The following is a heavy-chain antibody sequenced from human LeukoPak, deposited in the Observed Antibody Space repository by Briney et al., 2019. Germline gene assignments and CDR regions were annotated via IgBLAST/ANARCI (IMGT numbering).Heavy chain of an antibody. J-gene: IGHJ4*02. CDR1: GGSISTYY. V-gene: IGHV4-59*01. D-gene: IGHD3-10*01. CDR2: VYYSGST. CDR3: ARSALDTSGSYYNRQPFEY. Sequence: SETLSLTCTVSGGSISTYYWSWIRQPPGQGLEWIGYVYYSGSTDYNPSLKSRVTISVDTSKNQFSLKLTSVTAADTAVYYCARSALDTSGSYYNRQPFEYWGQGTLVTVSS.